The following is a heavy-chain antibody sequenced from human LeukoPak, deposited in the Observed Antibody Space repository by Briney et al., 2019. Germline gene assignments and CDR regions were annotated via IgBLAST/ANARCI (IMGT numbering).Heavy chain of an antibody. V-gene: IGHV4-4*09. CDR3: AKILGSGVWYGCDI. D-gene: IGHD7-27*01. CDR2: LYSTGRT. Sequence: SETLSLICSVSGGHVNSYYWSWIRPPPGKGLERIGYLYSTGRTNFNPSLKSRVTISVDTSKNQFSLKLSSVTAADTAVDYCAKILGSGVWYGCDIWGQGTMVTVSS. CDR1: GGHVNSYY. J-gene: IGHJ3*02.